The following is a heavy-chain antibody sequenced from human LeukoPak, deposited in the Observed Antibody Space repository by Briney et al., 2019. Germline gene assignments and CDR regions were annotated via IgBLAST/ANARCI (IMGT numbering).Heavy chain of an antibody. CDR3: VKQASKTFGIYPFAY. J-gene: IGHJ4*02. D-gene: IGHD1-14*01. CDR2: IPASGPKT. CDR1: GYIFNNAW. V-gene: IGHV3-23*01. Sequence: PGGALRHSCAACGYIFNNAWMTGVRQAPGKGREGGSAIPASGPKTYYTGSVRGRYTISRDNSKKTVYLQMESQRAEDTAVYNCVKQASKTFGIYPFAYLGQGTLLTVSS.